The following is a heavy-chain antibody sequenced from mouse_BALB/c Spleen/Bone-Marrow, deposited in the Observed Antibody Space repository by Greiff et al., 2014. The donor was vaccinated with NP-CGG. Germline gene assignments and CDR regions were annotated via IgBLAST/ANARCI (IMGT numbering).Heavy chain of an antibody. CDR3: ARGGNYQAWFAY. V-gene: IGHV1-20*02. Sequence: EVQLQQSGPELVKPGASVIISCKVSGYSFTGYFMNWVMQSHGKSLEWIGRINPYNGDTFYNQKFKGKATLTVDKSSSTAHMELRSLASEDSAVYYCARGGNYQAWFAYWGQGTLVTVSA. D-gene: IGHD2-1*01. J-gene: IGHJ3*01. CDR2: INPYNGDT. CDR1: GYSFTGYF.